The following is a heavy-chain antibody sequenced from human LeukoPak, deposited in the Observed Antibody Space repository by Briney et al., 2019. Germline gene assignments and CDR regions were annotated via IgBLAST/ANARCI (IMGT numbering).Heavy chain of an antibody. J-gene: IGHJ6*03. V-gene: IGHV3-30*04. CDR2: TSYDESNK. CDR1: GFTFSNYP. Sequence: QPGGSLRLSCTASGFTFSNYPMNWVRQAPGKGLEWVAVTSYDESNKYYADSVKGRFTISRDNSKNTLFLQMNSLRAEDTAVYYCARDLRYDYYMDVWGKGTTVTVSS. D-gene: IGHD3-10*01. CDR3: ARDLRYDYYMDV.